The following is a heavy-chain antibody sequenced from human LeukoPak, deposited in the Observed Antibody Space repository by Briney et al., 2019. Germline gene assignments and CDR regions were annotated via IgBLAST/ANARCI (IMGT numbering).Heavy chain of an antibody. CDR1: GYTFTDYY. D-gene: IGHD3-10*01. Sequence: ASVKVSCKASGYTFTDYYIHWVRQAPGQGLEWTGWINPNSGDTHYAQKFQGRVTMTRDKSIRTAYMELSRLTSDDTAVYYCARNIWFGESADAFDIWGQGTMVTVSS. CDR2: INPNSGDT. V-gene: IGHV1-2*02. CDR3: ARNIWFGESADAFDI. J-gene: IGHJ3*02.